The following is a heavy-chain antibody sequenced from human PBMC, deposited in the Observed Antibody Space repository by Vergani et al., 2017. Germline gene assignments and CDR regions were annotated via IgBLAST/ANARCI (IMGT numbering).Heavy chain of an antibody. CDR1: GGTFSSYA. V-gene: IGHV1-69*01. Sequence: QVQLVQSGAEVKKPGSSVKVSCKASGGTFSSYAISWVRQAPGQGLEWMGGIIPIFGTANYAQKFQGRVTITADESTSTAYMELNSLRAEDTAVYYCARGFLCSSTSCRQQTLYYFDYWGQGTLVTVSS. D-gene: IGHD2-2*01. CDR3: ARGFLCSSTSCRQQTLYYFDY. J-gene: IGHJ4*02. CDR2: IIPIFGTA.